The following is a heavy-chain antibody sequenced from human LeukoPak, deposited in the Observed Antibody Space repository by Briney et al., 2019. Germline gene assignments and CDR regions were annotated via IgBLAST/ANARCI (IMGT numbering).Heavy chain of an antibody. CDR1: GFTFSSHA. D-gene: IGHD2-8*01. J-gene: IGHJ4*02. V-gene: IGHV3-21*01. CDR3: ARALYRGFDY. Sequence: PGGSLRLSCTASGFTFSSHAMAWVRQAPGKGLEWVSSISSSSSYIYYADSVKGRFTISRDNAKNSLYLQMNGLRAEDTAVYYCARALYRGFDYWGQGTLVTVSS. CDR2: ISSSSSYI.